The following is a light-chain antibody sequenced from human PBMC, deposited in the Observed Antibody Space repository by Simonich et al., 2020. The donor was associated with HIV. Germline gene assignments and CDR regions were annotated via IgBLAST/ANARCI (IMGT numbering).Light chain of an antibody. Sequence: DIVMTQSPDSLAVSLGERATLNCKSSQSVLSSSNNKNYLAWYQQKSGQPPKLLIYWASTRESGVPDRFSGSGSGTDFTLTISSLQAEDVAVYYCQQYFSTPYTFGQGTKLEIK. CDR3: QQYFSTPYT. J-gene: IGKJ2*01. CDR1: QSVLSSSNNKNY. CDR2: WAS. V-gene: IGKV4-1*01.